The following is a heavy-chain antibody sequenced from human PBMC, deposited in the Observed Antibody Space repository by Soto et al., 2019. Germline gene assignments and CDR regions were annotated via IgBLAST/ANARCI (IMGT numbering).Heavy chain of an antibody. V-gene: IGHV5-51*01. CDR3: ARIPSTGPYYFDY. J-gene: IGHJ4*02. CDR2: IYPGDSDT. Sequence: PGESLKISCKASGYSFTSYWIGWVRQMPWKGLEWMGIIYPGDSDTRYSPSFQGQVTISADKSISTASLQWSSLKASDTAMYYCARIPSTGPYYFDYWGQGTLVTVSS. D-gene: IGHD1-1*01. CDR1: GYSFTSYW.